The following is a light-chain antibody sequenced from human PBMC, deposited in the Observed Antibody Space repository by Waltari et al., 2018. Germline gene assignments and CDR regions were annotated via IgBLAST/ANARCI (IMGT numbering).Light chain of an antibody. V-gene: IGLV2-8*01. CDR3: SSYAGSNFVV. CDR2: EVL. CDR1: SSDVGGYNY. Sequence: QSALAQPPSASGSPGQSVTIPCTGTSSDVGGYNYVSWYQQHPGKAPKLMIYEVLKRPSGVPDRFSGSKSGNTASLTVSGLQAEDEAAYYCSSYAGSNFVVFGGGTKVTVL. J-gene: IGLJ2*01.